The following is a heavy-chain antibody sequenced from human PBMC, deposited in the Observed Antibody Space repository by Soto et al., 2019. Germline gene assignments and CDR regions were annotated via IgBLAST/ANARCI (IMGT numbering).Heavy chain of an antibody. V-gene: IGHV2-5*02. CDR2: IYWDDDK. Sequence: QITLKESGPPLVKPTQTLTLTCNFSGFSLSTKGVGVGWIRQPPGKALEWLGIIYWDDDKRYRPSLNNRLTITKDTSKNQVVLTMTNVDTVDTGTCFCAHLYAESGYDWRYDPWGQGTRVTVSS. J-gene: IGHJ5*02. CDR3: AHLYAESGYDWRYDP. D-gene: IGHD5-12*01. CDR1: GFSLSTKGVG.